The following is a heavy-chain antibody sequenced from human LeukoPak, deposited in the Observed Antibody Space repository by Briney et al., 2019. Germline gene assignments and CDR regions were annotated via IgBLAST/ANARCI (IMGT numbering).Heavy chain of an antibody. CDR1: GFTFDDYA. CDR2: ISGDGGST. V-gene: IGHV3-43*02. J-gene: IGHJ4*02. D-gene: IGHD6-13*01. Sequence: GGSLRLSCAASGFTFDDYAMHWVRQAPGKGLEWVSLISGDGGSTYYADSVKGRFTISRDNSKNSLYLQTNSLRTEDTALYYCAKDGSSSSPFDYWGQGTLVTASS. CDR3: AKDGSSSSPFDY.